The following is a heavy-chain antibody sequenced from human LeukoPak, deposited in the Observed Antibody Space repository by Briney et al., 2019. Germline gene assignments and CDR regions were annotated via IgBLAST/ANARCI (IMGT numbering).Heavy chain of an antibody. CDR1: GFTPTSYA. J-gene: IGHJ4*02. V-gene: IGHV3-23*01. D-gene: IGHD3-9*01. CDR2: ISVSGGST. Sequence: PRRCLRPSCAPSGFTPTSYAMSWVRHSPGEGLEWVSAISVSGGSTYYSHSVKGRFTISRHNSKTTLYLQMNSLRAEDTAVYYCAKGASLINIFTGYLYYFAYWGQGTLVTVSS. CDR3: AKGASLINIFTGYLYYFAY.